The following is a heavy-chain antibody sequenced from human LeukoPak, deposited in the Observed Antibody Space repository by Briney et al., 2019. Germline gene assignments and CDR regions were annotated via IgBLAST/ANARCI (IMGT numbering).Heavy chain of an antibody. D-gene: IGHD3-22*01. CDR2: ISGSSIYI. CDR3: ARDPPSYDSSGYYYDY. Sequence: PGGSLRLSCAASGFTFSTYSMNWVRQAPGKGLEWVSSISGSSIYIYYADSVKGRFTISRDNAKNSLYLQMNSLRAEDTAVYYCARDPPSYDSSGYYYDYWGQGTLVTVSS. CDR1: GFTFSTYS. V-gene: IGHV3-21*01. J-gene: IGHJ4*02.